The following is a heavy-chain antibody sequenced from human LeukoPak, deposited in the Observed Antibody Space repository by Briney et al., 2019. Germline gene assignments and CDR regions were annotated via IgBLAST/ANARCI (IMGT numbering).Heavy chain of an antibody. D-gene: IGHD6-6*01. V-gene: IGHV4-59*08. CDR1: GGSISSYY. Sequence: SDTLSLTCTVSGGSISSYYWTWIRHPPGKGLGLEWIGYIYYSGGTNYNPSLKSRVTISIDTSKNQVSLKLSSVTAADTAVYYCARLWDSSSSLDYWGQGTLVTVSS. CDR2: IYYSGGT. J-gene: IGHJ4*02. CDR3: ARLWDSSSSLDY.